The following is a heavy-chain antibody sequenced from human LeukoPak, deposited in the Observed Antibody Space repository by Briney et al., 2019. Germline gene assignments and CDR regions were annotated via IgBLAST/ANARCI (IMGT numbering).Heavy chain of an antibody. CDR2: ISYDGSNK. Sequence: GGSLRLSCAASGFTFSSYAMHWVRQAPGKGPEWVAVISYDGSNKYYADSVKGRFTISRDNSKNTLYLQMNSLRAEDTAVYYCARERGLDYWGQGTLVTASS. CDR3: ARERGLDY. V-gene: IGHV3-30-3*01. J-gene: IGHJ4*02. CDR1: GFTFSSYA.